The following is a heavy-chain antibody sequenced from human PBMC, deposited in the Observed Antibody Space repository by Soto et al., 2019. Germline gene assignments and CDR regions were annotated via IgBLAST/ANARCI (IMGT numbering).Heavy chain of an antibody. Sequence: QVQLVESGGGVVQPGRSLRLSCAASGFTFSSYGMNWVRQAPGKGLEWVAVISYDGSNKYYADSVKGRFTISRDNSKNTLYRQMNSLRAEDTAVYYCAPWFGAFDYWGQGTLVTVSS. J-gene: IGHJ4*02. CDR1: GFTFSSYG. D-gene: IGHD3-10*01. CDR2: ISYDGSNK. CDR3: APWFGAFDY. V-gene: IGHV3-30*03.